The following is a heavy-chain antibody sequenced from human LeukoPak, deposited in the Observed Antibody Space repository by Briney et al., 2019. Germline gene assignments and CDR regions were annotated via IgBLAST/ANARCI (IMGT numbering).Heavy chain of an antibody. CDR1: GGSISSHY. V-gene: IGHV4-59*08. CDR2: IYYTGTR. J-gene: IGHJ3*02. CDR3: ARQGTDAFDI. Sequence: AETLSLTCTVSGGSISSHYWSWIRQPPGKGLEWIAYIYYTGTRNYNPSLKSRVTISVDTSKNQISLRLSSVTAADTAVYYCARQGTDAFDIWGQGTLVTVSS.